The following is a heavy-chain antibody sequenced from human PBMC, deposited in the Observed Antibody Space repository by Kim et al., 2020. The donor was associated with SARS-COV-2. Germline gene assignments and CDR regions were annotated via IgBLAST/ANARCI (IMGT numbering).Heavy chain of an antibody. J-gene: IGHJ2*01. V-gene: IGHV4-31*03. CDR3: ARDRFVVVPAASWYFDL. Sequence: SETLSLTCTVSGGSISSGGYYWSWIRQHPGKGLEWIGYIYYSGSTYYNPSLKSRVTISVDTSKNQFSLKLSSVTAADTAVYYCARDRFVVVPAASWYFDLWGRGTLVTVSS. CDR1: GGSISSGGYY. D-gene: IGHD2-2*01. CDR2: IYYSGST.